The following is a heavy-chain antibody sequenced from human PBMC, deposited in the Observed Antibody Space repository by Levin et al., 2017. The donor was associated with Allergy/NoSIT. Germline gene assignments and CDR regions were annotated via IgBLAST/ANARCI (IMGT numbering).Heavy chain of an antibody. CDR3: ARDALRSIAARPGYFDY. J-gene: IGHJ4*02. D-gene: IGHD6-6*01. CDR1: GFTFSSYG. V-gene: IGHV3-33*01. CDR2: IWYDGSNK. Sequence: GESLKISCAASGFTFSSYGMHWVRQAPGKGLEWVAVIWYDGSNKYYADSVKGRFTISRDNSKNTLYLQMNSLRAEDTAVYYCARDALRSIAARPGYFDYWGQGTLVTVSS.